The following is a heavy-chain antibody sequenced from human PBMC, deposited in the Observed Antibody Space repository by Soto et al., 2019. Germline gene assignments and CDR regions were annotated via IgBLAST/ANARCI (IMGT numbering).Heavy chain of an antibody. CDR1: GFTLSGSD. CDR2: IRTKSNNFAT. D-gene: IGHD3-10*01. V-gene: IGHV3-73*01. CDR3: SRHQEGRSMVFYGMDV. J-gene: IGHJ6*02. Sequence: GGSLRLSCAASGFTLSGSDIHWVRQASGKGLEWVGRIRTKSNNFATSYAESVRGRFTVSRDDSDNTASLQMSSLKTEDTAIYYCSRHQEGRSMVFYGMDVWGQGTTVTVSS.